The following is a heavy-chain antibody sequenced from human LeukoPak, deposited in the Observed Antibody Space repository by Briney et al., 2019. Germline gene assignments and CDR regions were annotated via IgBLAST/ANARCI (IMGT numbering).Heavy chain of an antibody. V-gene: IGHV1-18*01. CDR3: ARDFADLYSNYGY. J-gene: IGHJ4*02. CDR2: ISAYNGNT. Sequence: GASVKVSCKASGYTFTNHGISWVRQAPGQGLEWMGWISAYNGNTNYAQKFQGRVTMTTDTSTSTAYMELRSLRSDDTAVYYCARDFADLYSNYGYWGQGTLVTVSS. D-gene: IGHD4-11*01. CDR1: GYTFTNHG.